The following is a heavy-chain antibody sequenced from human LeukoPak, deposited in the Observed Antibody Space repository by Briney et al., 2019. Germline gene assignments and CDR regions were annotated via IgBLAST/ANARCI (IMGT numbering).Heavy chain of an antibody. CDR2: TNPNSGGT. Sequence: ASVKVSCKASGYTFTAYDIHWVRQAPEHGLEWMGWTNPNSGGTNYAQKFQGRVTMTRDMSTSTAYLELSRLRSDDTAVYYCARDKESYLAHFFDYWGQGTLLTVSS. D-gene: IGHD1-26*01. V-gene: IGHV1-2*02. CDR1: GYTFTAYD. CDR3: ARDKESYLAHFFDY. J-gene: IGHJ4*02.